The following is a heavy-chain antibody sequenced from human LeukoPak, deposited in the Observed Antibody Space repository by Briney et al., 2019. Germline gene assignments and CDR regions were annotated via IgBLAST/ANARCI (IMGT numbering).Heavy chain of an antibody. J-gene: IGHJ4*02. D-gene: IGHD1-26*01. CDR3: ARSVVGATFDY. CDR1: GFTFSDYY. Sequence: GGSLRLSCAASGFTFSDYYMIWIRQAPGKGLEWVSYISSSGGTIYYADAVKGRFTISRDNAKNSLYLQMNTLRAEDTAVYYCARSVVGATFDYWGQGTLVTVPS. CDR2: ISSSGGTI. V-gene: IGHV3-11*01.